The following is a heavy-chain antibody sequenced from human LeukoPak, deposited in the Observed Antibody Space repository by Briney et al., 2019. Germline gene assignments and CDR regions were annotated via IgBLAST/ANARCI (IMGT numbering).Heavy chain of an antibody. D-gene: IGHD3-3*01. Sequence: PGGSLRLSCAASGFIFSGYAMHWVRRAPGKGLEWVAVISYDGGKTYYADSVKGRFTISRDNSKSTLYLQMNSLRSEDTAVYYCARGFNDFWSGSQLEYWGQGTLVTVSS. CDR3: ARGFNDFWSGSQLEY. CDR2: ISYDGGKT. J-gene: IGHJ4*02. CDR1: GFIFSGYA. V-gene: IGHV3-30-3*01.